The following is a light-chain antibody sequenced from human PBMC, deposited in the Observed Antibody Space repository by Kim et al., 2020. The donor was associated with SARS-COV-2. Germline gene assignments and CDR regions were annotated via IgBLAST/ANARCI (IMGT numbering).Light chain of an antibody. V-gene: IGLV3-21*04. CDR1: NIGSKS. J-gene: IGLJ2*01. Sequence: SYELTQPPSVSVAPGKTARITCGGNNIGSKSVHWYQQKPGQAPVLVIYYDSDRPSGIPERFSGSNSGNTATLTISRVEAGDEADYYCPVWDSSSDLMVFGGGTKVTDL. CDR2: YDS. CDR3: PVWDSSSDLMV.